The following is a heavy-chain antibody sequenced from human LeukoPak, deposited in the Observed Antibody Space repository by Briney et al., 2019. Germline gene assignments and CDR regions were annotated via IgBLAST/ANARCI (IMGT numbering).Heavy chain of an antibody. Sequence: GGSLRLSCAASGFTFSSYWMSWLRQGPGKGLEWVANIKQDGSEKYYVDSVKGRFTISRDNAKNSLYLQMNSLRAEDTAVYYCARSAARLRYYYAMDVWGQGTTVTVCS. CDR2: IKQDGSEK. CDR3: ARSAARLRYYYAMDV. D-gene: IGHD6-6*01. CDR1: GFTFSSYW. V-gene: IGHV3-7*05. J-gene: IGHJ6*02.